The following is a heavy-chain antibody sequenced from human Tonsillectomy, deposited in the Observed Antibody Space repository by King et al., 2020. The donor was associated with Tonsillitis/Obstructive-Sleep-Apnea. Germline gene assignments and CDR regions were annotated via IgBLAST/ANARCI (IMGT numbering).Heavy chain of an antibody. D-gene: IGHD6-13*01. CDR2: ISGSGGST. CDR3: AKDLSSWYWSYFDY. Sequence: VQLVESGGGLVQPGGSLRLSCAASGFTFSSYAMSWVRQAPGKGLEWVSGISGSGGSTYYAESVKGRFTISRDNSKNTLYLQMSSLRAEDTAVYYCAKDLSSWYWSYFDYWGQGTLVTVSS. J-gene: IGHJ4*02. V-gene: IGHV3-23*04. CDR1: GFTFSSYA.